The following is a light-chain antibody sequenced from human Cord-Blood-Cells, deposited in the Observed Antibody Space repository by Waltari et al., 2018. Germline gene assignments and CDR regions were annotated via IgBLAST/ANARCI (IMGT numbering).Light chain of an antibody. CDR1: QSVSSY. Sequence: EIVLTQSPATLPLSPGERATLSCRASQSVSSYLAWYQQKPGQAPRLLIYDASNRATGITARFSGSGSGTDFTLTISSLEPEDFAVYYCQQRSNWLTFGGGTKVEIK. J-gene: IGKJ4*01. CDR3: QQRSNWLT. CDR2: DAS. V-gene: IGKV3-11*01.